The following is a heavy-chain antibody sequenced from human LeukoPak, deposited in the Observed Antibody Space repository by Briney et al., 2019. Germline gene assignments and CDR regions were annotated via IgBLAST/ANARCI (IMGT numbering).Heavy chain of an antibody. D-gene: IGHD3-10*01. Sequence: PGGSLRLSCVASGFTFRNYWMNWVRQAPGKGLEWVANIKQDGSERYYVGSVKGRFTISRDIANNSLYLQMNSLRAEDTAVYYCARGYFYGSGSNWFDPWGQGTLVTVSS. J-gene: IGHJ5*02. CDR1: GFTFRNYW. V-gene: IGHV3-7*01. CDR2: IKQDGSER. CDR3: ARGYFYGSGSNWFDP.